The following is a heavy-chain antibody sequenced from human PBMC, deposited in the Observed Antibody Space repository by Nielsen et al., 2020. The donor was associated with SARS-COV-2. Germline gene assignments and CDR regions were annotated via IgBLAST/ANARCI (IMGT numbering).Heavy chain of an antibody. J-gene: IGHJ1*01. D-gene: IGHD6-13*01. Sequence: GGSLRLSCAASGFTFSSYGMHWVRQAPGKGLEWVAVISYDGSNKYYADSVKGRFTISRDNSKNTLYVLMNSLRAEDTAVYHCAKMSPPGLAAGTSEYFQNWGQGTLVTVSS. CDR2: ISYDGSNK. CDR1: GFTFSSYG. CDR3: AKMSPPGLAAGTSEYFQN. V-gene: IGHV3-33*05.